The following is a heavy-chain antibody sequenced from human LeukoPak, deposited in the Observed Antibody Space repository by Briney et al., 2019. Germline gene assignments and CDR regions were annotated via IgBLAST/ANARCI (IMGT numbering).Heavy chain of an antibody. Sequence: GESLKISCKGFGYSFSSYWIGWVRQMPGKGLEWMGIIFPGDSDTRYSPSFQGQVTVSADKTISTAYLQWSSLKASDTAMYYCARRHDGGGWDKYGMDVWGQRTTVTVSS. J-gene: IGHJ6*01. D-gene: IGHD4-23*01. CDR3: ARRHDGGGWDKYGMDV. CDR2: IFPGDSDT. V-gene: IGHV5-51*01. CDR1: GYSFSSYW.